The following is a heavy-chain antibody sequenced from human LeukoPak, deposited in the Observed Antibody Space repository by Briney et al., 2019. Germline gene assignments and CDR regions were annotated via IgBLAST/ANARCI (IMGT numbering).Heavy chain of an antibody. CDR2: ISDSGST. CDR3: ARVFRGAVTSNWFDP. CDR1: GGSINGYF. J-gene: IGHJ5*02. Sequence: NPSETLSLTCTVSGGSINGYFWTWIRQPPGKGLEWIGYISDSGSTNYNPSFKSRVTLSVDSSNTEFSLRLNSVTAADTAVYYCARVFRGAVTSNWFDPWGQGTPVTVSS. D-gene: IGHD4-17*01. V-gene: IGHV4-59*01.